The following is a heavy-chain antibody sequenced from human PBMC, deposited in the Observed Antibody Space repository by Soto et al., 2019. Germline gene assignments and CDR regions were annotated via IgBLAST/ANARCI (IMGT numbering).Heavy chain of an antibody. CDR3: ASPTLGAFDF. CDR2: ISYSGTT. D-gene: IGHD3-16*01. V-gene: IGHV4-39*01. J-gene: IGHJ3*01. CDR1: GGSISSSNYF. Sequence: SETLSLTCTVSGGSISSSNYFWGWIRQPPGKGLEWIGSISYSGTTSYNSSLRSRLTMSVGTSKNQFSLRLSSVTAADTAVYYCASPTLGAFDFWGRGTMVTVSS.